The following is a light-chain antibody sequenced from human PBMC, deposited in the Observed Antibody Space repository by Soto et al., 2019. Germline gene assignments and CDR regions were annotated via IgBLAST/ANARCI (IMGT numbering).Light chain of an antibody. CDR3: QSYDSSLSGNVV. V-gene: IGLV1-40*01. CDR1: SSNIGAGYD. J-gene: IGLJ2*01. CDR2: GNS. Sequence: QAVVTQPPSVSGAPGQRVTSSCTGSSSNIGAGYDVHWYQQLPGTAPKLLIYGNSNRPSGVPDRFSGSKSGTSASLAITGLEAEDEADYYCQSYDSSLSGNVVFVGGTKVTVL.